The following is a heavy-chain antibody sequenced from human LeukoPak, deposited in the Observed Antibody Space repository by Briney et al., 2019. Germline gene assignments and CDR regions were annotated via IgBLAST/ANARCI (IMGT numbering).Heavy chain of an antibody. CDR1: GFTFTSYA. D-gene: IGHD6-13*01. CDR3: ARGPSPVAAAAYFFDY. Sequence: PGRSLRLSCAASGFTFTSYAMHWVRQAPGKGLEWVAVISYDGSKKYYADSAKGRFSISRDNSKNTLYVEMNSVRAEDTAVYYCARGPSPVAAAAYFFDYWGQGTLVAVSS. V-gene: IGHV3-30*04. CDR2: ISYDGSKK. J-gene: IGHJ4*02.